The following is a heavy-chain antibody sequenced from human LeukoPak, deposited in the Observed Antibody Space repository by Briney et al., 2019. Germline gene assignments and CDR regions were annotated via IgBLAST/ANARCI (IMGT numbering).Heavy chain of an antibody. D-gene: IGHD1-14*01. CDR2: ISAYNGNT. V-gene: IGHV1-18*01. J-gene: IGHJ4*02. CDR3: ARVAVGTGTVYYFDY. CDR1: GYTFTSYG. Sequence: ASVKVSCKASGYTFTSYGISWVRQAPGQGLKWLGWISAYNGNTNYAQKLQGRVTMTTDTSTSTAYMELRSLRSDDTAVYYCARVAVGTGTVYYFDYWGQGTLVTVSS.